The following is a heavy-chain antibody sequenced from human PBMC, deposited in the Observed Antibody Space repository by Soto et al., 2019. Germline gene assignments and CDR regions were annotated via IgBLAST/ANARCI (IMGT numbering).Heavy chain of an antibody. J-gene: IGHJ4*02. CDR2: IGGSGTTI. CDR3: KRLSGFTWSYNFKR. CDR1: GFTFSTFA. V-gene: IGHV3-23*01. Sequence: EEQVLESGGDLVQPGGSLRLSCEASGFTFSTFAMSWVRQAPGRGLEWVSAIGGSGTTIHYADSVKGRFTISRDNSKNPVFLPVNSPGPEDTAVYYCKRLSGFTWSYNFKRWGQGTLVTVSP. D-gene: IGHD1-26*01.